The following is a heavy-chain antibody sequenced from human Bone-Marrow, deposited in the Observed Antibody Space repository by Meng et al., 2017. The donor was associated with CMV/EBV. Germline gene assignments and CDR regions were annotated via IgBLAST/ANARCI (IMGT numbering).Heavy chain of an antibody. CDR1: GYTFTDFY. CDR2: INPNSGGT. CDR3: ARWDSPWKEAFDI. J-gene: IGHJ3*02. V-gene: IGHV1-2*02. Sequence: ASVKVSCKASGYTFTDFYMHWVRQAPGQGLEWMGWINPNSGGTKYAQKFQDRVTMTRDTSIRTVYMELSRLRSDDTAVYFCARWDSPWKEAFDIWGQGTMVTVSS. D-gene: IGHD1-1*01.